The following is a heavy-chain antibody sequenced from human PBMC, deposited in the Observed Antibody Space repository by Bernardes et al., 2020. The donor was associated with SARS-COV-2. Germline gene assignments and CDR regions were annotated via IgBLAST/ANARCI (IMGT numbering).Heavy chain of an antibody. CDR2: INHSGST. CDR1: GGSFSDYY. Sequence: SETLSLTCAVYGGSFSDYYWAWIRQPPGKGLEWIGEINHSGSTYYSPSLKSRVTISVDTSKNQFSLKLASVTAADTAVYYCASRPLHARVVVAATMRPKGMDVWGQGTTVTVSS. D-gene: IGHD2-2*01. V-gene: IGHV4-34*01. J-gene: IGHJ6*02. CDR3: ASRPLHARVVVAATMRPKGMDV.